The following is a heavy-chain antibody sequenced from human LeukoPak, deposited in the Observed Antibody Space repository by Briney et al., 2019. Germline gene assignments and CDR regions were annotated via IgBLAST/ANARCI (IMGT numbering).Heavy chain of an antibody. J-gene: IGHJ6*01. Sequence: SQTLSLTCAVSGVSISSGGYYWSWIRQHPGQGLEWIGYISYSGSTYYNPSLKSRVTISVDTSKNQFSLKLSSVTAADTAVYYCARDHDQRNYYYGMDVWGQGTTVTVSS. D-gene: IGHD3-16*01. CDR3: ARDHDQRNYYYGMDV. CDR1: GVSISSGGYY. CDR2: ISYSGST. V-gene: IGHV4-31*11.